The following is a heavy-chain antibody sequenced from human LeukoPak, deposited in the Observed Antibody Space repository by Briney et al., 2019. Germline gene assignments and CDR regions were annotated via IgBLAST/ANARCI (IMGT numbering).Heavy chain of an antibody. CDR1: GFTFSSYG. Sequence: GGSLRLSCAASGFTFSSYGTHWVRQAPGKGLEWVAFIRYDGSNKYYADSVKGRFTISRDNSKNTLYLQMSSLRAEDTAVYYCAKDPTVADAFDIWGQGTMVTVSS. D-gene: IGHD4-23*01. J-gene: IGHJ3*02. CDR2: IRYDGSNK. V-gene: IGHV3-30*02. CDR3: AKDPTVADAFDI.